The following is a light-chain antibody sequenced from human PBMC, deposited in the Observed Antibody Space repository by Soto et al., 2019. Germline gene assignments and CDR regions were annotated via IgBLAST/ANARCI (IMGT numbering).Light chain of an antibody. CDR1: QGISNY. CDR3: QKHNSAPFT. V-gene: IGKV1-27*01. Sequence: DIQMTQSPSSLSASVGDRVTITCRASQGISNYLAWYQQKPGKVPKLLIYSASTLQLGLPSRFSGSGSGTAFTLTISSLQPEDVATYYCQKHNSAPFTFGPGTKVDIK. J-gene: IGKJ3*01. CDR2: SAS.